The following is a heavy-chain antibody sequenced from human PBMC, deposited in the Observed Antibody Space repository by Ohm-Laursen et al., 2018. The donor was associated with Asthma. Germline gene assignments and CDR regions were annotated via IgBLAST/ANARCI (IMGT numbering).Heavy chain of an antibody. CDR1: GGSISSGGYY. CDR3: ARGDGYNYPYFDL. D-gene: IGHD5-24*01. V-gene: IGHV4-31*03. Sequence: TLSLTCTVSGGSISSGGYYWSWIRQHPGKGLEWIGYIYYSGSTYYNPSLKSRVTISVDTSKNQFSLKLSSVTAADTAVYYCARGDGYNYPYFDLWGRGTLVTVSS. J-gene: IGHJ2*01. CDR2: IYYSGST.